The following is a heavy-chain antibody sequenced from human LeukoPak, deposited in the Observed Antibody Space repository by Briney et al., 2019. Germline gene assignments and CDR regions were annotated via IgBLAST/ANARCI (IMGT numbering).Heavy chain of an antibody. CDR1: GGSISSSSYY. CDR2: IYYSGST. Sequence: SETLSLTCTVSGGSISSSSYYWGWIRQPPGKGLEWIGSIYYSGSTYYNPSLKSRVTISVDTSKNQFSLKLSSVTAADTAVYYCAGEPRGLERQPRYFDYWGQGTLVTVSS. J-gene: IGHJ4*02. D-gene: IGHD1-1*01. CDR3: AGEPRGLERQPRYFDY. V-gene: IGHV4-39*07.